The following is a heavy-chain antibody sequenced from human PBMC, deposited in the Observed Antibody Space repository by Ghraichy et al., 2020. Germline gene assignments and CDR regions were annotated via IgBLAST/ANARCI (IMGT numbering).Heavy chain of an antibody. CDR1: GGTFKNYA. V-gene: IGHV1-69*13. D-gene: IGHD2-8*02. CDR3: ARTPNSCIGGVCSNFYYYYGFDV. CDR2: ITPLFGTS. J-gene: IGHJ6*02. Sequence: SVKVSCKASGGTFKNYAFSWVRRAPGQGLEWMGVITPLFGTSQYTQKFQGRVTITADESTRTTYMELSSLRSEDTAVYYCARTPNSCIGGVCSNFYYYYGFDVWGQGTTVTVSS.